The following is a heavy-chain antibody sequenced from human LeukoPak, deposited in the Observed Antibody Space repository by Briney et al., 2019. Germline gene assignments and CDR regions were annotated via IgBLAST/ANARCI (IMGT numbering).Heavy chain of an antibody. J-gene: IGHJ4*02. CDR2: INPNSGGT. CDR1: GYTFTGYF. CDR3: AREGYDSSGYYYDY. V-gene: IGHV1-2*02. Sequence: ASVKVSCKASGYTFTGYFMHWVRQAPGLGLEWMGWINPNSGGTNYAQKFQGRVTMTRDTSISTAYMELSRLRSDDTAVYYCAREGYDSSGYYYDYWGQGTLVTVSS. D-gene: IGHD3-22*01.